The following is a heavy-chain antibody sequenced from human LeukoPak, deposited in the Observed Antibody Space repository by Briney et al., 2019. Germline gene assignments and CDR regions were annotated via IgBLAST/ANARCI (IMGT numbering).Heavy chain of an antibody. V-gene: IGHV5-51*01. CDR1: GYSFTSYW. J-gene: IGHJ4*02. Sequence: GESLKISCKGSGYSFTSYWIGWVRQMPGKGLEWMGIIYPGDSDTRYSPSFQGQVTISADKSISTAYLQWSSLKASDTATYYCARHSDCSGGSCYSVFGYYWGQGTLVTVSS. D-gene: IGHD2-15*01. CDR2: IYPGDSDT. CDR3: ARHSDCSGGSCYSVFGYY.